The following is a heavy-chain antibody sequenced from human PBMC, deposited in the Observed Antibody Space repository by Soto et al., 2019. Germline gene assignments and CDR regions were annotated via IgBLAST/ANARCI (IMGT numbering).Heavy chain of an antibody. J-gene: IGHJ6*02. Sequence: PGGSLRLSCAASGFTFSSYGMHWVRQAPGKGLEWVAVISYDGSNKYYADSVKGRFTISRDNSKNTLYLQMNSLRAEDTAVYYCAKDRDIVVVVAATTSGMDAWGQGTTVTVSS. V-gene: IGHV3-30*18. CDR1: GFTFSSYG. D-gene: IGHD2-15*01. CDR2: ISYDGSNK. CDR3: AKDRDIVVVVAATTSGMDA.